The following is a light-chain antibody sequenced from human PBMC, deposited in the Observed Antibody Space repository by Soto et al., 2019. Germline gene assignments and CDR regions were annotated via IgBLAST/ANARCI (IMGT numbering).Light chain of an antibody. CDR2: MGS. CDR3: MQALHTPRT. CDR1: QSLLHKNGNNY. V-gene: IGKV2-28*01. J-gene: IGKJ1*01. Sequence: DIVMTQSPLSLPVTPGEAASISCRSSQSLLHKNGNNYFNWYLQKPGQSPQLLIHMGSNRASGVPDRFSGSGSGTYFTLKISRVEAEDAGIYYCMQALHTPRTFGQGPKVEIK.